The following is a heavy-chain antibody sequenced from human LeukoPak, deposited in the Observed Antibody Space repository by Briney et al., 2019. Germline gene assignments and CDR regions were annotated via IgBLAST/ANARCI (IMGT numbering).Heavy chain of an antibody. J-gene: IGHJ6*02. D-gene: IGHD2-2*01. CDR2: INPNSGGT. CDR1: GYTFTGYY. Sequence: GASVKVSCKAPGYTFTGYYMHWVRQAPGQGLEWMGWINPNSGGTNYVQKFQGRVTMTRDTSISTAYMELSRLRSDDTAVYYCASPSPRRYCSSTSCDYYYYYGMDVWGQGTTVTVSS. CDR3: ASPSPRRYCSSTSCDYYYYYGMDV. V-gene: IGHV1-2*02.